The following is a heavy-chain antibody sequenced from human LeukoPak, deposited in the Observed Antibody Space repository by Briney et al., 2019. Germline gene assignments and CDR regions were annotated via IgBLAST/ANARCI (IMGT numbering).Heavy chain of an antibody. CDR3: ARVTTYYYYYMDV. Sequence: PGGSLRLSCAASGFTFSSYGMHWVRQAPGKGLQWVAFIRYDGSNKYYADSVKGRFTISRDNSKNTLYLQMNSLRAEDTAVYYCARVTTYYYYYMDVWGKGTTVTVSS. CDR2: IRYDGSNK. CDR1: GFTFSSYG. J-gene: IGHJ6*03. V-gene: IGHV3-30*02. D-gene: IGHD1-1*01.